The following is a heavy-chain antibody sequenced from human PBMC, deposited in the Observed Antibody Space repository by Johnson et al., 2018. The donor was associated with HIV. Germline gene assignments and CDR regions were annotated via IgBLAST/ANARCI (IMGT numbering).Heavy chain of an antibody. Sequence: EVQLLESGGGLVQPGGSLRLSCAASGFNFRDYDMHWVRKATGKHLEWVSGIALAGATHYSDSVKGRFTISKDDAKSSIYLQMNSLSAGDTAVYSCVRGVAGVPGLDDVFGVWGQGTMVTVSA. V-gene: IGHV3-13*01. J-gene: IGHJ3*01. D-gene: IGHD3/OR15-3a*01. CDR3: VRGVAGVPGLDDVFGV. CDR2: IALAGAT. CDR1: GFNFRDYD.